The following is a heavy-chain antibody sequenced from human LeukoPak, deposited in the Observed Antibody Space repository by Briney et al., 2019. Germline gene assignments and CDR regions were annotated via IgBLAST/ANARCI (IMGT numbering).Heavy chain of an antibody. J-gene: IGHJ4*02. CDR2: IYYSGST. CDR3: AGASYDSSGVH. Sequence: SETLSLSCTVSGGSISSYYWSWIRQPPGKGLEWIGYIYYSGSTNYNPSLKSRVTISVDTSKNQFSLKLSSVTAADTAVYYCAGASYDSSGVHWGQGTLVTVSS. V-gene: IGHV4-59*01. CDR1: GGSISSYY. D-gene: IGHD3-22*01.